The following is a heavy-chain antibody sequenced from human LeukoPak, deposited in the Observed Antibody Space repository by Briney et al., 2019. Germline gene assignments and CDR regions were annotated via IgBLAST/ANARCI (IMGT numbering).Heavy chain of an antibody. J-gene: IGHJ5*02. Sequence: SVKVSCKASGGTFSSYAISWVRQAPGQGLEWMGGIIPIFGTANYAQKFQGRVTITADESTSTAYMELSSLRSEDTAVYYCARGPIDYGDLGNWFDPWGQGTLVTVSS. CDR1: GGTFSSYA. D-gene: IGHD4-17*01. V-gene: IGHV1-69*13. CDR2: IIPIFGTA. CDR3: ARGPIDYGDLGNWFDP.